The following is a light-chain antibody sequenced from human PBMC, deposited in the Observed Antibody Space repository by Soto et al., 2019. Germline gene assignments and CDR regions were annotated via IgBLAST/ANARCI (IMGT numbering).Light chain of an antibody. CDR3: SSYTSSSTPYV. Sequence: QSVLTQPASVSGSPGQSITISCTGTSSDVGDYNYVSWYQQYPGKAPELMIYEVSNRPSGVSNRVSGSKSGNTASLTISGLQAEDEADYYCSSYTSSSTPYVVGTGTKVTVL. J-gene: IGLJ1*01. V-gene: IGLV2-14*01. CDR2: EVS. CDR1: SSDVGDYNY.